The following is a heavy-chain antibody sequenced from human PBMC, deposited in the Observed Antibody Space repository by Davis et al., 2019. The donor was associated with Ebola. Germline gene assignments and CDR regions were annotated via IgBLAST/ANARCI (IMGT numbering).Heavy chain of an antibody. V-gene: IGHV5-51*01. J-gene: IGHJ4*02. Sequence: GESLKISCKGFGYRLSTYWIGWVRQMPGKGLEWMGIIYPGDSDTRYSPSFQGQVTISADKSINTAYLHWSSLKASDTAMYYCAKGTDGYNPGGYFDSWGQGTLVTVSS. CDR3: AKGTDGYNPGGYFDS. D-gene: IGHD5-24*01. CDR1: GYRLSTYW. CDR2: IYPGDSDT.